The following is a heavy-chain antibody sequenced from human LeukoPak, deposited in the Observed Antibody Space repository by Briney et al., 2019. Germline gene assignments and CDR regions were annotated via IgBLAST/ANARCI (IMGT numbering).Heavy chain of an antibody. CDR2: IYYSGST. V-gene: IGHV4-61*01. CDR3: ARDKDIVVVPAAMTWDYYYGMDV. D-gene: IGHD2-2*01. Sequence: SETLSLTCTVSGGSVSSGSYYWSWIRQPPGKGLEWIGDIYYSGSTNYKPSLKSRVTISVDTSKNQFSLKLSSVTAADTAVYYCARDKDIVVVPAAMTWDYYYGMDVWGKGTTVTVSS. J-gene: IGHJ6*04. CDR1: GGSVSSGSYY.